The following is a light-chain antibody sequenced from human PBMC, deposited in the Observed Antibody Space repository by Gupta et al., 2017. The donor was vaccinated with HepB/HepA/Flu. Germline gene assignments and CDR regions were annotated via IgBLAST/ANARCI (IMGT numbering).Light chain of an antibody. J-gene: IGLJ3*02. Sequence: QPVLTQPPSASASLGASFTLTCTLSSGYSNYKVEWYQQRPGAGPRFVMRVGADGIVGPKGDGIPDRFSVLGSGLNRYLTIKNVQGEDESDFHCAADHGSRSTYVLVFGGGTKLTVL. CDR3: AADHGSRSTYVLV. V-gene: IGLV9-49*02. CDR1: SGYSNYK. CDR2: VGADGIVG.